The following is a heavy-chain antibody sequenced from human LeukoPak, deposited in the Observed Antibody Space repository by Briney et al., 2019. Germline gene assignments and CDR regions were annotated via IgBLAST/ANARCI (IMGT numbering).Heavy chain of an antibody. V-gene: IGHV4-39*01. Sequence: SETLSLTCTVSGGSISSSSYYWGWIRQPPGKGLEWIGSIYYSGSTYYNPSLKSRVTISVDTSKNQFSLKLSSVTAADTAVYYCARQSDYPYGGKARFDYWGQGTLVTVSS. J-gene: IGHJ4*02. CDR2: IYYSGST. CDR3: ARQSDYPYGGKARFDY. CDR1: GGSISSSSYY. D-gene: IGHD4-23*01.